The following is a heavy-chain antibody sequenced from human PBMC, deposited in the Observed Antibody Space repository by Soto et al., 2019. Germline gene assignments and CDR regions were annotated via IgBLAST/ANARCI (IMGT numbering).Heavy chain of an antibody. Sequence: SVKVSCKASGFTFTSSAVQWVRQARGQRLEWIGWIVVGSGNTNYAQKFQERVSITRDMYTSTSYMELSSLRSEDTAVYYCAADSVGWFGESVHYYYYYGMDVWGQGTTVTVSS. CDR1: GFTFTSSA. V-gene: IGHV1-58*01. D-gene: IGHD3-10*01. J-gene: IGHJ6*02. CDR3: AADSVGWFGESVHYYYYYGMDV. CDR2: IVVGSGNT.